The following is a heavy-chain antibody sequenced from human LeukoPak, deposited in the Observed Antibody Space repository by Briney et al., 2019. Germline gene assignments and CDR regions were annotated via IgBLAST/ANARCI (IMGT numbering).Heavy chain of an antibody. CDR3: ARDYCSSTSCYIFR. Sequence: SETLSLTCTVSGSSISSYYWSWIRQPAGKGLEWIWRIYTSGSTNYNPSLKSRVTMSVDTSKNQFSLKLSSVTAADTAVYYCARDYCSSTSCYIFRWGQGTLVTVSS. D-gene: IGHD2-2*02. V-gene: IGHV4-4*07. J-gene: IGHJ4*02. CDR1: GSSISSYY. CDR2: IYTSGST.